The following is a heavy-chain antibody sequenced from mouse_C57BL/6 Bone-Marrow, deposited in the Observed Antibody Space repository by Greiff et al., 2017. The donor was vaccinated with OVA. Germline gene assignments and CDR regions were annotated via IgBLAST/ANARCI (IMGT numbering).Heavy chain of an antibody. J-gene: IGHJ4*01. Sequence: QVQLKESGSELRSPGSSVKLSCKDFDSEVFPIAYMSWVRQKPGHGFEWIGGILPSIGRTIYGEKFEDKATLDADTLSNTAYLELNSLTSEDSAIYYCAREDYYGSSSYYYAMDYWGQGTSVTVSS. CDR2: ILPSIGRT. V-gene: IGHV15-2*01. CDR1: DSEVFPIAY. D-gene: IGHD1-1*01. CDR3: AREDYYGSSSYYYAMDY.